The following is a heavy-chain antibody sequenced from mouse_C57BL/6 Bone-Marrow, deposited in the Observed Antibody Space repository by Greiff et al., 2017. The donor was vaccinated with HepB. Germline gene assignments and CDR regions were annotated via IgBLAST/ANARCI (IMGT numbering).Heavy chain of an antibody. V-gene: IGHV1-81*01. CDR3: ARKGGYYPYAMDY. CDR2: IYPRSGNT. CDR1: GYTFTSYG. Sequence: VQLQQSGAELARPGASVKLSCKASGYTFTSYGISWVKQRTGQGLEWIGEIYPRSGNTYYNEKFKGKATLTADKSSSTAYMELRSLTSEDSAVYFCARKGGYYPYAMDYWGQGTSVTVSS. D-gene: IGHD1-1*01. J-gene: IGHJ4*01.